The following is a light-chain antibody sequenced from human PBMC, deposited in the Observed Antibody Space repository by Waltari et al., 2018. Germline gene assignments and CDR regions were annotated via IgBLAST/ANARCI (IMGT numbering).Light chain of an antibody. V-gene: IGKV1-16*01. J-gene: IGKJ2*01. CDR3: QQYTDYPYA. CDR1: EDITNY. CDR2: GAS. Sequence: DIQMTQAPSALSASVGDPVSFTCRASEDITNYLAWFQQKPGKAPTSLIFGASSLQSGVPSRFSGGGSERDFTLTISNLQPEDAATYYCQQYTDYPYAFGQGTKLQIK.